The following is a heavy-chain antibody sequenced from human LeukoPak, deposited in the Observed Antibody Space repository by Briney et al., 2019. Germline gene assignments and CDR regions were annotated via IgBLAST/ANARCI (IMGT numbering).Heavy chain of an antibody. CDR1: GGSISSYY. CDR3: ARGEAYYDSSGYSYYFDY. V-gene: IGHV4-59*01. D-gene: IGHD3-22*01. Sequence: SETLSLTCTVSGGSISSYYWSWIRQPPGKGLEWIGYIYYSGSTNYNPSLKSRVTMSVDTSKNQFSLKLSSVTAADTAVYYCARGEAYYDSSGYSYYFDYWGQGTLVTVSS. J-gene: IGHJ4*02. CDR2: IYYSGST.